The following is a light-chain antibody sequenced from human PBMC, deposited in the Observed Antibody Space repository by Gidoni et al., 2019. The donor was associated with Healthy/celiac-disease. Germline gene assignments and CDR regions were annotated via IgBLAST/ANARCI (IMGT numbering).Light chain of an antibody. V-gene: IGLV3-21*04. J-gene: IGLJ2*01. CDR3: QVWDSSSDLVV. CDR1: NIGSKS. CDR2: YDS. Sequence: SYVLTQPPSVSVAPGKTARITCGGNNIGSKSVHWYQQKPGQAPVLVIYYDSDRPSGIPERFSGSNSGNTATLTISRVEAGDEADYYCQVWDSSSDLVVFGGGTKLXVX.